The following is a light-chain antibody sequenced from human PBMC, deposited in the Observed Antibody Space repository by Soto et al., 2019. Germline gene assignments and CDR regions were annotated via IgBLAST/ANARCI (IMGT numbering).Light chain of an antibody. CDR3: QPYNSASS. CDR1: QSINKW. V-gene: IGKV1-5*01. Sequence: DIQMTQSPSTLSASVGDSVTITCRASQSINKWLAWYQQKPGKAPNLLIFDASNLQGGVPSRFSGSGFGTEFTLIISSLQPEDVATYYCQPYNSASSFGGGTKVEIK. J-gene: IGKJ4*01. CDR2: DAS.